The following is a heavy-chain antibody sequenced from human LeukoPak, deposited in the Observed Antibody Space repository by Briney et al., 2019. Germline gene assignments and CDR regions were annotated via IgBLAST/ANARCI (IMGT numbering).Heavy chain of an antibody. CDR2: IKSKTDGGTT. CDR3: TTPRIAAAARFDC. CDR1: GFTFSSYE. J-gene: IGHJ4*02. D-gene: IGHD6-13*01. V-gene: IGHV3-15*01. Sequence: GGSLRLSCAASGFTFSSYEMNWVRQAPGKGLEWVGRIKSKTDGGTTDYAAPVKGRFTISRDDSKNTLYLQMNSLKTEDTAVYYCTTPRIAAAARFDCWGQGTLVTVSS.